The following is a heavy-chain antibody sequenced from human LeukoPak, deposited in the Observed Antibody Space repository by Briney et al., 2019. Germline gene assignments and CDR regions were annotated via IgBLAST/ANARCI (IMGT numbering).Heavy chain of an antibody. CDR2: ISYDGSNK. V-gene: IGHV3-30-3*01. CDR3: ARDGITYYYGMDV. CDR1: GFTFSSYA. J-gene: IGHJ6*02. D-gene: IGHD1/OR15-1a*01. Sequence: GGSLRLSCAASGFTFSSYAMHWVRQAPGKGLEWVAVISYDGSNKYYADSVRGRFTISRDNSKNTLYLQMNSLRAEDTAVYYCARDGITYYYGMDVWGQGTTVTVSS.